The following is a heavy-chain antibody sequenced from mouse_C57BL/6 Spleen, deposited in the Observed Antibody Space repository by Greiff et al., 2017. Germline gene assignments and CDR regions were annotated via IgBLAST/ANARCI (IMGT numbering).Heavy chain of an antibody. CDR3: ARLLIYYGNYDAMDY. V-gene: IGHV5-17*01. D-gene: IGHD2-1*01. Sequence: EVKLMESGGGLVKPGGSLKLSCAASGFTFSDYGMHWVRQAPEKGLEWVAYISSGSSTIYYADTVKGRFTISRDNAKNTLFLQMTSLRSEDTAMYYCARLLIYYGNYDAMDYWGQGTSVTVSS. CDR1: GFTFSDYG. J-gene: IGHJ4*01. CDR2: ISSGSSTI.